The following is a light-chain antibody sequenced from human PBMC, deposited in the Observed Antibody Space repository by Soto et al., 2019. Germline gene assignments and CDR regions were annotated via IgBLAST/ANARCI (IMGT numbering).Light chain of an antibody. Sequence: DIQMPQSPSTLSASVGDRVTITCRASQSISSWLAWYQQKPGKAPKPLFYDASSLESGGPSRFSGRGSGTAITPPTRSLHPVNFATSSLQKYNRYSPPPPNTCDQGPEVEIK. CDR3: QKYNRYSPPPPNT. J-gene: IGKJ1*01. V-gene: IGKV1-5*01. CDR1: QSISSW. CDR2: DAS.